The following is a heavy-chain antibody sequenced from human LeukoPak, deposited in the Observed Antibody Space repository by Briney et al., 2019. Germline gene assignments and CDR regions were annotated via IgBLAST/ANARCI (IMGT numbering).Heavy chain of an antibody. CDR1: GYTFTSYD. CDR2: MNPNSGNT. D-gene: IGHD2-15*01. Sequence: ASVKVSCKASGYTFTSYDINWVRQATGQGLEWMGWMNPNSGNTGYAQKFQGRVTMTRNSSITTAYMELSSLRSEDTAVYYCARRHGRCSDGSCYDPDYWGQGTLVTVSS. J-gene: IGHJ4*02. V-gene: IGHV1-8*01. CDR3: ARRHGRCSDGSCYDPDY.